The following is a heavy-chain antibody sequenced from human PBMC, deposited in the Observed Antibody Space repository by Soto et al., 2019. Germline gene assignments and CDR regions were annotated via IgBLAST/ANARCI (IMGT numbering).Heavy chain of an antibody. CDR1: GGSISSSSYY. J-gene: IGHJ4*02. CDR2: IYYSGST. CDR3: ARQWDSSSWARGRGDFDY. D-gene: IGHD6-13*01. V-gene: IGHV4-39*01. Sequence: PSETLSLTCTVSGGSISSSSYYWGWIRQPPGKGLEWIGSIYYSGSTYYNPSLESRVTISVDTSKNQFSLKLSSVTAADTAVYYCARQWDSSSWARGRGDFDYWGQGTLVTVSS.